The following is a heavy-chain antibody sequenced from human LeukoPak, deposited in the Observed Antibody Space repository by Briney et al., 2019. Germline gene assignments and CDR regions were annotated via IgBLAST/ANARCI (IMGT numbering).Heavy chain of an antibody. Sequence: SETLSLTCGVYGGSFSGYSWSWIRQPPGKGLEWIGEINHPGSTNYNPSLKSRATISVDTSKKQFSLKLSSVTAADTAVYYCARGSGSYYYYYMDVWGKGTTVTVSS. D-gene: IGHD1-26*01. CDR3: ARGSGSYYYYYMDV. V-gene: IGHV4-34*01. J-gene: IGHJ6*03. CDR2: INHPGST. CDR1: GGSFSGYS.